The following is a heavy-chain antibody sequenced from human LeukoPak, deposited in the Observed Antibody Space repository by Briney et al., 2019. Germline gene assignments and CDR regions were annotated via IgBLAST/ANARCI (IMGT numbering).Heavy chain of an antibody. CDR2: INPSGGST. CDR1: GYTFTSYY. CDR3: AIMVYPLFFDY. Sequence: ASVNVSCKASGYTFTSYYMHWVRQAPGQGLEWMGIINPSGGSTSYAQKFQGRVTMTRDTSTSTVYMELSSLRSEDTAVYYCAIMVYPLFFDYWGQGTLVTVSS. D-gene: IGHD2-8*01. J-gene: IGHJ4*02. V-gene: IGHV1-46*03.